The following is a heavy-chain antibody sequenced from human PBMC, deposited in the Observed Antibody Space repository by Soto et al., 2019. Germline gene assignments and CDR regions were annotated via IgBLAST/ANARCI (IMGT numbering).Heavy chain of an antibody. CDR2: IYYSGST. D-gene: IGHD5-12*01. Sequence: QVQLQESGPGLVKPSETLSLTCTVSGGSISSYYWSWIRQPPGKGLEWIGYIYYSGSTNYNPSLKSRVTISVDTSKNQFSPKLSSVTAADTAVYYCARDRGGDSGYDYDYWGQGTLVTVSS. V-gene: IGHV4-59*01. CDR3: ARDRGGDSGYDYDY. J-gene: IGHJ4*02. CDR1: GGSISSYY.